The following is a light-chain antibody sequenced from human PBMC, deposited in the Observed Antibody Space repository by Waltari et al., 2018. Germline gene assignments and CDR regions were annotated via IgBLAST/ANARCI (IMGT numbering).Light chain of an antibody. V-gene: IGLV1-44*01. CDR1: SSNIACNS. Sequence: QSVLTQPPSVSGTPGQRVTISCSGSSSNIACNSVNWYQQVPGKAPKLLIYNYSKRPAGVSDRCSGTKSDSSASLAISGLRSEDGAHYYCATWDANLNGVVFGGGTKLTVL. CDR3: ATWDANLNGVV. J-gene: IGLJ2*01. CDR2: NYS.